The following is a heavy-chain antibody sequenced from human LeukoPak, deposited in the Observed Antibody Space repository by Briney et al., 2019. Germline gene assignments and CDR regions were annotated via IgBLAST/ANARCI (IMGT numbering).Heavy chain of an antibody. V-gene: IGHV4-30-2*01. CDR3: ARGLDGAGFDY. CDR2: IYHSGST. D-gene: IGHD4-17*01. J-gene: IGHJ4*02. Sequence: SQTPSLTCAVSGGSISSGGYSWSWIRQPPGKGLEWIGYIYHSGSTYYNPSLKSRVTISVDRSKNQFSLKLSSVTAADTAVYYCARGLDGAGFDYWGQGTLVTVSS. CDR1: GGSISSGGYS.